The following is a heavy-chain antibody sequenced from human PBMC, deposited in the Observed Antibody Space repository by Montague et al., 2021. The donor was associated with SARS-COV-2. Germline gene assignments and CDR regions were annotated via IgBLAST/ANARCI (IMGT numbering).Heavy chain of an antibody. CDR1: GGSFSGYY. D-gene: IGHD3-22*01. CDR2: INQSGST. Sequence: SETLSLTRAVNGGSFSGYYWSWIRQPPGKGLEWIGEINQSGSTNYNPSLKSRVTLSVDTSKEQFSLKLSSLTAADTAVYYCARVAGGYYHDSSAYFDYWGQGTLVTVSS. CDR3: ARVAGGYYHDSSAYFDY. J-gene: IGHJ4*02. V-gene: IGHV4-34*01.